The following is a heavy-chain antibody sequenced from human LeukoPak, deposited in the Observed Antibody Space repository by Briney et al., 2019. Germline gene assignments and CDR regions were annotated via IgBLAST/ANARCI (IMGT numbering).Heavy chain of an antibody. D-gene: IGHD6-13*01. CDR3: AKSVSVAAAGMYYYCMDV. V-gene: IGHV4-4*07. J-gene: IGHJ6*03. CDR2: IYTGGTT. Sequence: KPSETLSLTCTVSGGSISSYFWSWIRQPPGKGLEWIGRIYTGGTTNYNPSLKSRVTMSVDTSKNQFSLKLSSVTAADTAIYYCAKSVSVAAAGMYYYCMDVWGKGTTVTVSS. CDR1: GGSISSYF.